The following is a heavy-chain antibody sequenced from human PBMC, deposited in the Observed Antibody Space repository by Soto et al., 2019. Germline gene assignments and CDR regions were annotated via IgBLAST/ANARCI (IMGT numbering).Heavy chain of an antibody. Sequence: SETLSLTRTVSGGSNSSSLNNCGWIRQAPGKGLELIGSIYYIGSTYYNPSLKSLVTISVATSKNQFSLKLSSVTAADTAVYYCARPQTLSYFHYSGQGTLLTVSS. V-gene: IGHV4-39*01. CDR2: IYYIGST. J-gene: IGHJ1*01. CDR3: ARPQTLSYFHY. CDR1: GGSNSSSLNN.